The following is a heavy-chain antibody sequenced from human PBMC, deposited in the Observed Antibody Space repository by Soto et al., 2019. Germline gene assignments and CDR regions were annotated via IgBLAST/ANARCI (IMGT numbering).Heavy chain of an antibody. CDR3: ARDHWYGSGSYSNGVPAPMDV. D-gene: IGHD3-10*01. CDR2: ISWNSGSI. V-gene: IGHV3-9*01. Sequence: HPGGSLRLSCAACGFTLDDYAMRWARQAPGKGLEGVSGISWNSGSIGYAYSLKGRLTIPSDNAKNSLYLQMNSLRAEDTAVYYCARDHWYGSGSYSNGVPAPMDVWRQGTTVTVPS. CDR1: GFTLDDYA. J-gene: IGHJ6*02.